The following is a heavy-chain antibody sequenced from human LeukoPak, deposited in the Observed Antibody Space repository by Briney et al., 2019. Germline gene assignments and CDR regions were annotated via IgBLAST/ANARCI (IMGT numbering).Heavy chain of an antibody. CDR3: ARSHYYDSSGYPHPIDY. J-gene: IGHJ4*02. D-gene: IGHD3-22*01. V-gene: IGHV4-4*07. CDR1: GGSISSYY. Sequence: SETLSLTCTVSGGSISSYYWSWIRQPAGKGLEWIGRIYTSGSTNYNPSLKSRVTISVDTSKNQFSLKLSSVTAADPAVYYCARSHYYDSSGYPHPIDYWGQGTLVTVSS. CDR2: IYTSGST.